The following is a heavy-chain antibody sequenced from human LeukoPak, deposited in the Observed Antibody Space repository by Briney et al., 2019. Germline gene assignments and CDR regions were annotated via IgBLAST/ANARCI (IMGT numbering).Heavy chain of an antibody. CDR2: IYSSGDT. V-gene: IGHV4-4*07. CDR1: GGSISSNY. D-gene: IGHD2-15*01. CDR3: ARRACSGGSCPNDY. J-gene: IGHJ4*02. Sequence: SETLSLTCSVSGGSISSNYWSWIRQPAGKGLEWIGRIYSSGDTNYNPSLKSRVTISVDSSKNQFSLNVSSVTAADTAVYYCARRACSGGSCPNDYWGQGTLVTVSA.